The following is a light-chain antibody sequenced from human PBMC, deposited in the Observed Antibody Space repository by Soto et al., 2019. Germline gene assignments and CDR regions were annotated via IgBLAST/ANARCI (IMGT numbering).Light chain of an antibody. Sequence: EIVLTQSPGTLSLSPGERATLSCGASQTVSSSDLAWYQQKPGQSPRLLIYGASSRATGIPDRFSGSGSATDFSVTISRLETEDFGVYYYQQYDSSPRTFGQGAELVSK. J-gene: IGKJ2*01. CDR1: QTVSSSD. V-gene: IGKV3-20*01. CDR2: GAS. CDR3: QQYDSSPRT.